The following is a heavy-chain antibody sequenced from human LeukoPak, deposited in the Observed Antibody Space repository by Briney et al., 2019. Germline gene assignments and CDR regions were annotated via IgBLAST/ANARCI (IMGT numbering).Heavy chain of an antibody. CDR3: ARDRDGDFDY. Sequence: GGSLRPSCAASGFTLSSYRMNWVRHAHGEGLEWVSSISSSSSDIYYADSVKGRFTISRDNAKNSLYLQMNSLRAEDTAVYYCARDRDGDFDYWGQGTLVTVSS. CDR2: ISSSSSDI. D-gene: IGHD5-24*01. V-gene: IGHV3-21*01. J-gene: IGHJ4*02. CDR1: GFTLSSYR.